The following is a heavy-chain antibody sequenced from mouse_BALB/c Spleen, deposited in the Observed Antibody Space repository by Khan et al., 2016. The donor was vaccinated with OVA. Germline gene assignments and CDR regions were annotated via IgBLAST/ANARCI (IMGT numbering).Heavy chain of an antibody. D-gene: IGHD1-1*02. CDR1: GYSITSDYA. CDR2: ISYSGNT. J-gene: IGHJ2*01. CDR3: SRVYGGDFDY. V-gene: IGHV3-2*02. Sequence: EVQLQESGPGLVKPSQSLSLTCTVTGYSITSDYAWNWIRQFPGNKLEWMGFISYSGNTNYNPSLKSRISITRDTSKNQFFLQLNSVTTEDTARYYWSRVYGGDFDYWGQGTTLTVSA.